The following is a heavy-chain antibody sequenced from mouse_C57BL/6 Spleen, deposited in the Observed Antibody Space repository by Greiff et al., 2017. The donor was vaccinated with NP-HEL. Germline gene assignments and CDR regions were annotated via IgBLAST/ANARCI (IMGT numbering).Heavy chain of an antibody. CDR2: IHPNNGST. D-gene: IGHD1-1*01. CDR1: GYAFTSYW. J-gene: IGHJ1*03. V-gene: IGHV1-64*01. Sequence: QVQLQQPGAELVKPGASVKLSCKASGYAFTSYWMHWVKQRPGQGLEWIGMIHPNNGSTNYNEKFKGKATLTVDKSSSTAYMQLSSLTSEDSAVLYCAREGYYYVSSDGYLDVWGTGTTVTVSS. CDR3: AREGYYYVSSDGYLDV.